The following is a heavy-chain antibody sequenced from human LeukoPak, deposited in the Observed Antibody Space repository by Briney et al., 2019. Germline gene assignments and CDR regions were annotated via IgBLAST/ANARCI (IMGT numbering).Heavy chain of an antibody. CDR1: GFTFSSYG. Sequence: GGSLRLSCAASGFTFSSYGMHWVRQAPGKGLEWVAFIRYDGSNKYYADSVKGRFTISRDNSKNTLYLQMNSLRAEDTAVYYCARERITIPRYYYYGMDVWGQGTTVTVSS. J-gene: IGHJ6*02. V-gene: IGHV3-30*02. CDR2: IRYDGSNK. D-gene: IGHD3-10*01. CDR3: ARERITIPRYYYYGMDV.